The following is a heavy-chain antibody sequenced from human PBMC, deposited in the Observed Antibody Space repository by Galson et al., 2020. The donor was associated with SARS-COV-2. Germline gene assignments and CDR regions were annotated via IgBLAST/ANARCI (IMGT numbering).Heavy chain of an antibody. D-gene: IGHD3-22*01. V-gene: IGHV3-33*08. Sequence: GGSLRLSCSASVFTFKHYAMSWVRQAPGKGLEWVAVIWYDGSNKYYADSVKGRFTISRDNFKNTLYLQMNSLRAGDTAVYYCAREGGFGDSSGTTFDYWGQGTLVTVSS. CDR2: IWYDGSNK. CDR3: AREGGFGDSSGTTFDY. CDR1: VFTFKHYA. J-gene: IGHJ4*02.